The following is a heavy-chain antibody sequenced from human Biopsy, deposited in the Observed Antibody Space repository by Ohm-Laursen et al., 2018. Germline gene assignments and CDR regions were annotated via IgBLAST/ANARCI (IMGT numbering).Heavy chain of an antibody. V-gene: IGHV1-69*11. J-gene: IGHJ4*02. D-gene: IGHD2-2*01. Sequence: SVKVSCKVPTGTFNSYGIIWVRQAPGQGLEWMGRIIPILRTTAYAQTFLGRVAITADSPTSTVDMELTSLTSDDTAVYFCAREAIGYQLPCDDWGQGTLVTVSS. CDR1: TGTFNSYG. CDR3: AREAIGYQLPCDD. CDR2: IIPILRTT.